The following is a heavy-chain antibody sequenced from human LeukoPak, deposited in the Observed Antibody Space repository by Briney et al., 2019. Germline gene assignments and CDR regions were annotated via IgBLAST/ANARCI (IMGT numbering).Heavy chain of an antibody. CDR1: GFTFSSYW. V-gene: IGHV3-7*01. D-gene: IGHD1-7*01. CDR2: IKQDGSEK. Sequence: GGSLRLSCAASGFTFSSYWMSWVRQAPGKGLKWVANIKQDGSEKYYVDSVKGRFTISRDNAKNSLYLQMNGLRAEDTAAYYCMRGATDTTRWFDPWGQGTLVTVSS. CDR3: MRGATDTTRWFDP. J-gene: IGHJ5*02.